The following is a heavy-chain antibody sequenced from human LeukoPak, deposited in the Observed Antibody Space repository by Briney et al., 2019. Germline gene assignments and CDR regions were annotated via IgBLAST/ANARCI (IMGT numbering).Heavy chain of an antibody. Sequence: GGSLRLSCAASGLIFSNYWMHWVRQAPGKGLVWVSRINSDGGSTSYADSVKGRFTISRDNGKKTLYLQMNSLRAEDTAVYYCARGPDYYGSGNVPFDYWGQGTLVTVSS. CDR1: GLIFSNYW. D-gene: IGHD3-10*01. CDR3: ARGPDYYGSGNVPFDY. V-gene: IGHV3-74*01. J-gene: IGHJ4*02. CDR2: INSDGGST.